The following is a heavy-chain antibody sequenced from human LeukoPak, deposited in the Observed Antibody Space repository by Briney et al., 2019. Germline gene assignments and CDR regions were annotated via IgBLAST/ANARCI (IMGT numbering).Heavy chain of an antibody. CDR3: ARRGGYKSYNWFDP. CDR2: ITGSSTYI. Sequence: KAGGSLRLSCAVSGFTFSSYNMNWVRQAPGKGLEWVSSITGSSTYIYYADSVKGRFTISRDNAKNSLYLQMNNLGAEDTAVYYCARRGGYKSYNWFDPWGQGTLVTVSS. J-gene: IGHJ5*02. D-gene: IGHD5-24*01. CDR1: GFTFSSYN. V-gene: IGHV3-21*04.